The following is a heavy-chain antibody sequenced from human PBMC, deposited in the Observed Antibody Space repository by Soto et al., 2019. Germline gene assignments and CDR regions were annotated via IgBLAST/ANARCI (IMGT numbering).Heavy chain of an antibody. CDR2: IIPIFGTA. CDR1: GGTFSSYA. V-gene: IGHV1-69*13. CDR3: ARRITMIRYGMDV. D-gene: IGHD3-22*01. Sequence: SVKVSCKACGGTFSSYAISWVRPAPGQGLEWMGGIIPIFGTANYAQKFQGRVTITADESTSTAYMELSSLRSEDTAVYYGARRITMIRYGMDVWGQGTTVTVSS. J-gene: IGHJ6*02.